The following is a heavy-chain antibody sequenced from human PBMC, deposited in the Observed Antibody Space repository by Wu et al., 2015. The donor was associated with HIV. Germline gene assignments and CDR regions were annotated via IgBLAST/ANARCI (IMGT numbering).Heavy chain of an antibody. CDR2: IIPIFGTA. J-gene: IGHJ4*02. Sequence: QVQLVQSGAEVKKPGSSVKVSCKASGGTFSSYAISWVRQAPGQGLEWMGGIIPIFGTANYAQKFQGRVTITADESTSTAYMELSSLRSEDTAVYYCARDLGPGYSSSWQYYFDYWGQGTLVTVSS. D-gene: IGHD6-13*01. CDR1: GGTFSSYA. V-gene: IGHV1-69*12. CDR3: ARDLGPGYSSSWQYYFDY.